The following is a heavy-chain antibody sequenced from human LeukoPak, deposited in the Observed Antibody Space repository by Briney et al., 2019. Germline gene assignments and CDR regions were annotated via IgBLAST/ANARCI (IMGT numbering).Heavy chain of an antibody. Sequence: ASVKVSCKASGQTFSTYVINWVRPAPRQGGEWMGKISVYNDHTNYSQKIQGRVTMTTHTATNSAYMDLRSLRSDDAAVYYCATRGVNRGLILFDYWGQGTLVTVSS. V-gene: IGHV1-18*01. D-gene: IGHD3-10*01. CDR3: ATRGVNRGLILFDY. J-gene: IGHJ4*02. CDR1: GQTFSTYV. CDR2: ISVYNDHT.